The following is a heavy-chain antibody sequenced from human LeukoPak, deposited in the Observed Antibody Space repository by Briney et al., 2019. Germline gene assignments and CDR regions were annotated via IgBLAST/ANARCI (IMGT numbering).Heavy chain of an antibody. V-gene: IGHV1-2*02. CDR2: INPNSGGT. CDR3: ARGAHQQQLALFDY. J-gene: IGHJ4*02. D-gene: IGHD6-13*01. Sequence: ASVKVSCKASGYTFTGYYMHWVRQAPGQGLEWMGWINPNSGGTNYAQKFQGRVTMTRDTSISTAYMELSRRRSDDTAVYYCARGAHQQQLALFDYWGQGTLVTVSS. CDR1: GYTFTGYY.